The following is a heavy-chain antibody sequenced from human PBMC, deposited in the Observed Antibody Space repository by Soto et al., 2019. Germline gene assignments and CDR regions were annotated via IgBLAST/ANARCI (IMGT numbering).Heavy chain of an antibody. D-gene: IGHD1-1*01. J-gene: IGHJ4*02. Sequence: ASVKVSCKASGYTFTSYGISWVRQAPGQGLEWMGWISAYNGNTNYAQKIQGRVTMTTDTSATTAYMELSSLRSEDTAVYYCARALAPGDGYNLFDYWGQGTLVTVSS. CDR1: GYTFTSYG. CDR2: ISAYNGNT. V-gene: IGHV1-18*01. CDR3: ARALAPGDGYNLFDY.